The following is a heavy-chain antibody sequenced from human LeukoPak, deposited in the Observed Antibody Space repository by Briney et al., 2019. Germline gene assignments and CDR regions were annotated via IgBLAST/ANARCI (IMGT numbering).Heavy chain of an antibody. D-gene: IGHD6-13*01. CDR1: GFTFSSYA. CDR2: ISGSGGST. CDR3: AKKIAAAGRCFDY. Sequence: QPGGSLRLSCAASGFTFSSYAMNWVRQAPGKGLEWVSVISGSGGSTYYADSVKGRFTISRDNSKNTLYLQMNSLRAEDTAVYYCAKKIAAAGRCFDYWGQGTLVTVSS. V-gene: IGHV3-23*01. J-gene: IGHJ4*02.